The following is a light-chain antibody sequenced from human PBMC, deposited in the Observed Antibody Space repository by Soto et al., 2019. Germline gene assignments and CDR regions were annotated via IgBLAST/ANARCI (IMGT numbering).Light chain of an antibody. CDR3: QHLSRYPLT. J-gene: IGKJ4*01. V-gene: IGKV1-5*03. CDR2: KAS. Sequence: DIEMTQSPSTLAASSGDRVTLTCRASQSINRWLAWYQQQPGKAPKLLIYKASSLESGVPSRFRGGGIGTEFSLSISSLPPDDFETYYCQHLSRYPLTFGGGTKVDIK. CDR1: QSINRW.